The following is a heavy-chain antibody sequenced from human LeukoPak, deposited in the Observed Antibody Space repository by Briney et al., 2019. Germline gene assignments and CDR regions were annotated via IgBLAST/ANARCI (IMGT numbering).Heavy chain of an antibody. J-gene: IGHJ5*02. V-gene: IGHV5-51*01. CDR2: FYPGDSDT. D-gene: IGHD3-10*01. Sequence: GESLKISCKGSGYSFTSYWIGWVRQMPGKGLEWMGIFYPGDSDTRYSPSFQGQVTISADKSISTAYLQWSSLKASDTAMYYCARPSMVRGVGSWFDPWGQGTLVTVSS. CDR3: ARPSMVRGVGSWFDP. CDR1: GYSFTSYW.